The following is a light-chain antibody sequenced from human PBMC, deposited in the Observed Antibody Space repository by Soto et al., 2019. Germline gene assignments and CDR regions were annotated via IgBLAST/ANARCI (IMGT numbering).Light chain of an antibody. CDR2: DAS. V-gene: IGKV3D-20*02. Sequence: IVLTQSPGTLSLSPGERATLSSRASQSVSSTYLAWYQQKPGQAPRLLIYDASNRATGIPARFSGSGSGTDFTLTISSLEPEAFAVYYCQQRSNWPITFGHGTRLEI. CDR1: QSVSSTY. J-gene: IGKJ5*01. CDR3: QQRSNWPIT.